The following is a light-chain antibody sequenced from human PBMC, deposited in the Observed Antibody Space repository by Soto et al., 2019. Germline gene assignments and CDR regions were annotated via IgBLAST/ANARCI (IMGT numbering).Light chain of an antibody. CDR3: QQSHSTLYT. J-gene: IGKJ2*01. V-gene: IGKV1-39*01. Sequence: DIQMTQSPSSLSASVGDRVIITCRASQSISSHLNWYQQKPGKAPKLLIYAASSLQSGVPSRFSGSGSGTDFTLTISSLHPEDFATYYCQQSHSTLYTFGQGTKLEIK. CDR2: AAS. CDR1: QSISSH.